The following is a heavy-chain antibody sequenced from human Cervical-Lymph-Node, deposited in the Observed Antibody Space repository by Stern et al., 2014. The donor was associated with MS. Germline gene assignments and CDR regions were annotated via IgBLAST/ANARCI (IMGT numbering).Heavy chain of an antibody. J-gene: IGHJ5*02. D-gene: IGHD3-10*01. Sequence: EKLMESGAEVKQPRSSVKDSCTASGGNSSRRAISGGRQAPGPGLEWMGGLIPVLSTPNYAQQIQCRVKTIADDSTSTTFLELSGLTSNDTALYYCARRGSSRRGSGWLDPWGQGTLVIVSS. CDR2: LIPVLSTP. V-gene: IGHV1-69*01. CDR1: GGNSSRRA. CDR3: ARRGSSRRGSGWLDP.